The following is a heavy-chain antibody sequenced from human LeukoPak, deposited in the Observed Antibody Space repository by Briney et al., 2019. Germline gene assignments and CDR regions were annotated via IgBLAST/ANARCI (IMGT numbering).Heavy chain of an antibody. CDR2: IGVGTST. Sequence: PGGSLRLSCAASGFTFKNYDMNWVRQAPGKGLEWVAGIGVGTSTYYPESVKGRFTISRDNSKNTLSLQMNSLRAEDTAVYYCAGAIGYFDFWGQGTLVTVSS. CDR3: AGAIGYFDF. CDR1: GFTFKNYD. J-gene: IGHJ4*02. V-gene: IGHV3-23*01. D-gene: IGHD2-21*01.